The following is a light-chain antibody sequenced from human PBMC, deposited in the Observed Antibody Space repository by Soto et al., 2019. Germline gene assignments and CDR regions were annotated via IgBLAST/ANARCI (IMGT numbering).Light chain of an antibody. J-gene: IGLJ1*01. V-gene: IGLV2-14*01. CDR2: EVR. CDR1: SSDIGGYDY. Sequence: QSVLAQPASVSGSPGQSITISYTGTSSDIGGYDYVSWYQQRPGKAPKLMIYEVRYRPSGVSNRFSGSKSGNTASLTISGLQAEDEAVYYCCSYTRTSNHYFFGSGTKVTVL. CDR3: CSYTRTSNHYF.